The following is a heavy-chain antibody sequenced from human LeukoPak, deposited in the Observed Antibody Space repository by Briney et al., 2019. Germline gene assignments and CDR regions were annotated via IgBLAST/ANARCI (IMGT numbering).Heavy chain of an antibody. D-gene: IGHD1-26*01. CDR1: GFRFNTYW. CDR2: INQDGSEK. CDR3: ARDGQSGSYDY. V-gene: IGHV3-7*01. J-gene: IGHJ4*02. Sequence: PGGSLRLSCAASGFRFNTYWMTWVRQAPGKGLEWVANINQDGSEKYYVDSVKGRFTISRDNAKKSLYVQMNSLRAEDTAVYYCARDGQSGSYDYWGQGTLVTVSS.